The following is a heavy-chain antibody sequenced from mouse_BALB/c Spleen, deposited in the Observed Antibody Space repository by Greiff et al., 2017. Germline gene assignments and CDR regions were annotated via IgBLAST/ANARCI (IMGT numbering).Heavy chain of an antibody. CDR1: GYTFSSYW. Sequence: QVQLKESGAELMKPGASVKISCKATGYTFSSYWIEWVKQRPGHGLEWIGEILPVSGSTNYNEKFKGKATFTADTSSNTAYMQLSSLTSEDSAVYYCARRYGGNYFDYWGQGTTLTVSS. J-gene: IGHJ2*01. CDR3: ARRYGGNYFDY. CDR2: ILPVSGST. V-gene: IGHV1-9*01. D-gene: IGHD1-1*02.